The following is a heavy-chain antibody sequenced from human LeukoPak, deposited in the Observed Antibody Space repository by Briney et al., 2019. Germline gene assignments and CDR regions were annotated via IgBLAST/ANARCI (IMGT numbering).Heavy chain of an antibody. Sequence: SETLSLTCTVSGGSISSAYYWAWIRQPPGKGLEWIGNIYHSGSTYYNPSLKSRVSISVDTSRNQISLKLISVTAADTAVYHCAGRRGIYTLFDYWGQGTLVTVSS. D-gene: IGHD2-2*02. CDR3: AGRRGIYTLFDY. J-gene: IGHJ4*02. V-gene: IGHV4-38-2*02. CDR2: IYHSGST. CDR1: GGSISSAYY.